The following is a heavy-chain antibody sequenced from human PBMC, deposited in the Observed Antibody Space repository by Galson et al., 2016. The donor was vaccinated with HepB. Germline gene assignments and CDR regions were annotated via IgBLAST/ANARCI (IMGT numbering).Heavy chain of an antibody. CDR2: ISSDGTTR. J-gene: IGHJ4*02. Sequence: SLRLSRAASGFTFRNHWMQRFRQAPRKGLVWVSQISSDGTTRRYADSVNGRFTISKDNAANRLHLPLSGLRPDDTAVYYCATEGWGNPHSWGQGTLVTVSS. D-gene: IGHD3-16*01. V-gene: IGHV3-74*01. CDR3: ATEGWGNPHS. CDR1: GFTFRNHW.